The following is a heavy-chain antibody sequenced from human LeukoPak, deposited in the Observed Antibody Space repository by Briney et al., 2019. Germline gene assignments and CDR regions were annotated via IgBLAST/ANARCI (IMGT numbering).Heavy chain of an antibody. V-gene: IGHV2-5*02. CDR3: THSRRSLVDY. Sequence: KESGPTLVKPTQPLTLTCTFSGFSLSTSGVGVGWIRQPPGKALEWLALIYWDDDKRYSASLKSRLTITKDTSKNQVVLTMTNMAPVDTATYYCTHSRRSLVDYWGQGALVTVSS. J-gene: IGHJ4*02. CDR2: IYWDDDK. CDR1: GFSLSTSGVG.